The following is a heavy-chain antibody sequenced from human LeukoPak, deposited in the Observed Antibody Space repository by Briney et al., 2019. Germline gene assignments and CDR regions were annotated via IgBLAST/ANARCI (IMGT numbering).Heavy chain of an antibody. CDR3: ARPSLVVPYDY. V-gene: IGHV3-48*04. CDR2: ISGSGSTI. J-gene: IGHJ4*02. D-gene: IGHD2-15*01. CDR1: GFTFSSYS. Sequence: PGGSLRLSCAASGFTFSSYSMNWVRQAPGKGLEWVSYISGSGSTIYYADSVKGRFTISRDNAKNSLYLQMNSLRAEDTAVHYCARPSLVVPYDYWGQGTLVTVSS.